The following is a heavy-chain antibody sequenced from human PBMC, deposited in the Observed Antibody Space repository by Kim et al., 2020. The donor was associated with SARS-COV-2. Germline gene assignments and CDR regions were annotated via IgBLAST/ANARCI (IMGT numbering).Heavy chain of an antibody. D-gene: IGHD3-22*01. V-gene: IGHV3-15*01. Sequence: PVKGRFTISRDDSKNTLYVQMNSLKTEDTAVYYCTTDYYYDSSGYKNWFDPWGQGTLVTVSS. J-gene: IGHJ5*02. CDR3: TTDYYYDSSGYKNWFDP.